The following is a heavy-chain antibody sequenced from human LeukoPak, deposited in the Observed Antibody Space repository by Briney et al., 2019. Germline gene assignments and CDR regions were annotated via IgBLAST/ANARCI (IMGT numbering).Heavy chain of an antibody. D-gene: IGHD5-12*01. CDR1: GYTFTGYY. V-gene: IGHV1-2*02. Sequence: GASVKVSCKASGYTFTGYYMHWVRQAPGQGLEWMGWINPNSGGTNYAQKFQGRVTMTRDTSISTAYMELSSLRSEDTAVCYCARYSGYDSGEFDYWGQGTLVTVSS. CDR3: ARYSGYDSGEFDY. J-gene: IGHJ4*02. CDR2: INPNSGGT.